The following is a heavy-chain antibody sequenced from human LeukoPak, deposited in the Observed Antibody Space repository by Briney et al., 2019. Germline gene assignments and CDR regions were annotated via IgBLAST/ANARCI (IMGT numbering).Heavy chain of an antibody. V-gene: IGHV4-39*07. D-gene: IGHD6-13*01. Sequence: SETLSLTCTVSGGSVSSSSYYWGWIRQPPGKGLEWIGSIYYSGSTYYNPSLKSRVTISVDTSKNQFSLRLSSVTAADTAVYYCARVTGYMTEDFFDYWGQGTLVTVSS. CDR3: ARVTGYMTEDFFDY. CDR1: GGSVSSSSYY. CDR2: IYYSGST. J-gene: IGHJ4*02.